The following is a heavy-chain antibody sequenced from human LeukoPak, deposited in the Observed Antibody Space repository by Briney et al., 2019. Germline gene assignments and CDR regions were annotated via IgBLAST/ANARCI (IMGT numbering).Heavy chain of an antibody. CDR1: GFTFTNYA. V-gene: IGHV3-23*01. CDR2: ISGSGGST. J-gene: IGHJ4*02. CDR3: ARENYGELPY. D-gene: IGHD4-17*01. Sequence: GGSLRLSCAASGFTFTNYAMSWVRQAPGKGLEWVSVISGSGGSTYYADSVKGRFTISRDNSKNTLYLQMNSLRAEDTAVYYCARENYGELPYWGQGTLVTVSS.